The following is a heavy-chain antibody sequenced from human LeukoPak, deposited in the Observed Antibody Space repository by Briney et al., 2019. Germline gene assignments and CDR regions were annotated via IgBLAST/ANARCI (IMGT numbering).Heavy chain of an antibody. CDR1: GFTFSSYG. Sequence: GRSLRLSCAASGFTFSSYGMHWVRQAPGKGPEWVAVISYDGSNKYYADSVKGRFTISRDNSKNTLYLQMNSLRAEDTAVYYCAKALRSRASIAVAGGWGQGTLVTVSS. D-gene: IGHD6-19*01. J-gene: IGHJ4*02. CDR3: AKALRSRASIAVAGG. V-gene: IGHV3-30*18. CDR2: ISYDGSNK.